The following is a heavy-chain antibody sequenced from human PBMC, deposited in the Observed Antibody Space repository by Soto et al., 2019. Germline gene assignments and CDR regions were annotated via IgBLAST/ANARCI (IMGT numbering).Heavy chain of an antibody. CDR1: GYTFTGYY. V-gene: IGHV1-2*04. CDR3: ARDQGIAAAGDYYYYYGMDV. Sequence: QVQLVQSGAEVKKPGASVKVSYKASGYTFTGYYMHWVRQAPGQGLEWMGWINPNSGGTNYAQKFQGWVTMTRDTSISTAYMELSRLRSDDTAVYYCARDQGIAAAGDYYYYYGMDVWGQGTTVTVSS. CDR2: INPNSGGT. J-gene: IGHJ6*02. D-gene: IGHD6-13*01.